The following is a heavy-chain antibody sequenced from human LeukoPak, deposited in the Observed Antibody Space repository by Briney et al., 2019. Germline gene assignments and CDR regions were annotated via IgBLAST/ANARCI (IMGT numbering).Heavy chain of an antibody. V-gene: IGHV3-48*03. CDR2: ISSSGSTI. D-gene: IGHD3-3*01. CDR1: GFTFSSYE. Sequence: PGGSLRLSCAASGFTFSSYEMNWVRQAPGKGLEWVSYISSSGSTIYYADSVKGRFTISRDNAKNTLYLQMNSLRAEDTAVYYCARTIFGVVTGFDYWGQGTLVTVSS. J-gene: IGHJ4*02. CDR3: ARTIFGVVTGFDY.